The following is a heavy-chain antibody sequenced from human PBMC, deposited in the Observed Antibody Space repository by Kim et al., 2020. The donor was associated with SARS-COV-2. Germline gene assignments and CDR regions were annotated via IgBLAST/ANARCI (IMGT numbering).Heavy chain of an antibody. CDR3: AREYGDYTVADY. V-gene: IGHV4-30-4*01. J-gene: IGHJ4*02. CDR1: GGSISSGDYY. Sequence: SETLSLTCTVSGGSISSGDYYWSWIRQPPGKGLEWIGYIYYSGSTYYNPSLKSRVTISVDTSKNQFSLKLSSVTAADTAVYYCAREYGDYTVADYWGQGTLVTVSS. D-gene: IGHD4-17*01. CDR2: IYYSGST.